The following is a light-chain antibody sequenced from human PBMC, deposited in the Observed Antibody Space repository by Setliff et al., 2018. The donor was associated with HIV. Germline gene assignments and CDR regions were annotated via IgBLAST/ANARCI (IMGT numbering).Light chain of an antibody. V-gene: IGLV2-23*02. CDR1: TRDAANYNL. Sequence: QSALTQPASVSGSPGQSITISCSGSTRDAANYNLVSWYQQHPGKAPKLIIFEVNKRPSGVSNRFSGSKSGTTASLTISGLLADDEANYYCSSYARSSSLIFGGGTKGTVL. CDR3: SSYARSSSLI. CDR2: EVN. J-gene: IGLJ2*01.